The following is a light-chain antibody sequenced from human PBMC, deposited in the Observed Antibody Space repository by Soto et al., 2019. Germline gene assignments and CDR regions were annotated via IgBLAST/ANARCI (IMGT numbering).Light chain of an antibody. CDR3: QQYSRAPIT. V-gene: IGKV3-20*01. CDR2: TAS. J-gene: IGKJ5*01. CDR1: QSVSSN. Sequence: EIVMTQSPATLSVSPGERATLSCRASQSVSSNLAWYQQKPGQAPRLLIYTASRRATGIPDRFSGSGSGTDFTLTISRLEPEDSAVYYCQQYSRAPITFGQGTRLEIK.